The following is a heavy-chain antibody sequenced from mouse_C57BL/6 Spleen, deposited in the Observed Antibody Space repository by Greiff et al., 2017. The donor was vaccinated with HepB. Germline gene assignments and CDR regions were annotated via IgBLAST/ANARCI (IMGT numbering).Heavy chain of an antibody. CDR2: INPSTGGT. CDR1: GYSFTGYY. V-gene: IGHV1-42*01. Sequence: VQLQQSGPELVKPGASVKISCKASGYSFTGYYMNWVKQSPERSLEWIGEINPSTGGTTYNQKFKGKATLTVDQSSSTAYMQLKVLTSADSAVYYCTRGYYFGVEGFAYWGQGTLVTVSA. J-gene: IGHJ3*01. D-gene: IGHD1-1*01. CDR3: TRGYYFGVEGFAY.